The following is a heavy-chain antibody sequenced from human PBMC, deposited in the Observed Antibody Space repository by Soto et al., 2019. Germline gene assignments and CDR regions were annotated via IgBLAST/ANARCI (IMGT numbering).Heavy chain of an antibody. D-gene: IGHD6-19*01. Sequence: SETLSLTCTVSGASVSSYFWSWVRQPPWKGLEWIGYIYNSGLTNYNPSLKSRVTISLDTSDNDFSLRLTSLTAADTAVYYCARVQSGWYSGHGADVWGQGKTLTVS. CDR3: ARVQSGWYSGHGADV. CDR2: IYNSGLT. V-gene: IGHV4-59*02. CDR1: GASVSSYF. J-gene: IGHJ6*02.